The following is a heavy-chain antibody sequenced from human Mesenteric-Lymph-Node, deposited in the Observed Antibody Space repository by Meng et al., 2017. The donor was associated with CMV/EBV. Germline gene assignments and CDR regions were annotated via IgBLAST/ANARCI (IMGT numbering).Heavy chain of an antibody. Sequence: KVSCKGSGYSFTSYWIGWVRQMPGKGLEWMGIIYPGDSDTRYSPSFQGQVTISVDKSTSTAYLKWSSLKASDTAIYYCARRVAATDLTGYYGMDVWGKGTSVTVSS. CDR1: GYSFTSYW. V-gene: IGHV5-51*01. CDR3: ARRVAATDLTGYYGMDV. CDR2: IYPGDSDT. D-gene: IGHD2-2*03. J-gene: IGHJ6*04.